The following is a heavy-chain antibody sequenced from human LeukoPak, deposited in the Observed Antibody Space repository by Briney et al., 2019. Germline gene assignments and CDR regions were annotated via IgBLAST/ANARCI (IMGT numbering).Heavy chain of an antibody. CDR1: GYTFTGYY. D-gene: IGHD2-15*01. J-gene: IGHJ5*02. V-gene: IGHV1-2*02. CDR2: INPNSGGT. CDR3: ASFSCSGGSCYSGWFDP. Sequence: ASVKVSCKTSGYTFTGYYMHWVRQAPGQGLEWMGWINPNSGGTNYAQKFQGRVTMTTDTSTSTAYMELRSLRSDDTAVYYCASFSCSGGSCYSGWFDPWGQGTLVTVSS.